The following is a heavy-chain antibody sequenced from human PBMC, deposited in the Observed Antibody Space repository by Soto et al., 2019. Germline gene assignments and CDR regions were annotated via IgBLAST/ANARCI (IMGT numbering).Heavy chain of an antibody. CDR2: MYYSGST. Sequence: QVQLREPGPGLVKPSQTLSLTCTVSGGSINSGGYYWNWIRQHPGKGLEWIGYMYYSGSTYYNPFLRSRVIISADTSENHFSLQLSSVTAADTAVYFCARGYLQSGYSSSWVFDYWGQGTLVNVSS. J-gene: IGHJ4*02. CDR3: ARGYLQSGYSSSWVFDY. V-gene: IGHV4-31*03. CDR1: GGSINSGGYY. D-gene: IGHD6-13*01.